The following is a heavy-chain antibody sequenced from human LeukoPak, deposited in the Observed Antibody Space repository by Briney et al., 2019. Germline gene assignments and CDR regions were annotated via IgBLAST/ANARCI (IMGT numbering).Heavy chain of an antibody. V-gene: IGHV3-11*04. CDR3: ARELGPKKWELLGGAFDI. CDR1: RFTFSDYY. D-gene: IGHD1-26*01. Sequence: GGSLRLSCAASRFTFSDYYMSWVRQAPGKGLEWISYISSTGATIHYADSVKGRFTVSRDNANSSLYLQLNSLRAEDTAVYYCARELGPKKWELLGGAFDIWGQGTMVTVSS. J-gene: IGHJ3*02. CDR2: ISSTGATI.